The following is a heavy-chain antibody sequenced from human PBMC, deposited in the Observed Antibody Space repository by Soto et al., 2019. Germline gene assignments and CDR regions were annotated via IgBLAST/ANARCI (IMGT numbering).Heavy chain of an antibody. CDR1: GGSISSYY. D-gene: IGHD3-3*01. Sequence: SETLSLTCTVSGGSISSYYWSWIRQPPGKGLEWIGYIYYSGSTNYNPSLKSRVTISVDTSKNQFSLKLSSVTAADTAVYYCARAGQDFWSDYFYYDYWGQGTLVTVSS. V-gene: IGHV4-59*01. J-gene: IGHJ4*02. CDR3: ARAGQDFWSDYFYYDY. CDR2: IYYSGST.